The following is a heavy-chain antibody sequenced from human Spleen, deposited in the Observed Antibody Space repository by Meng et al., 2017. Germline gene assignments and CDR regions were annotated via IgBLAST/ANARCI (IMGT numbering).Heavy chain of an antibody. J-gene: IGHJ4*02. D-gene: IGHD4-11*01. CDR2: INHSGST. Sequence: QVQLPQWGGGLLKPSETLPLTCAGYGGSFSGHYWSWIRQPPGKGLEWIGEINHSGSTNYNPSLESRATISVDTSQNNLSLKLSSVTAADSAVYYCARGPTTMAHDFDYWGQGTLVTVSS. CDR1: GGSFSGHY. CDR3: ARGPTTMAHDFDY. V-gene: IGHV4-34*01.